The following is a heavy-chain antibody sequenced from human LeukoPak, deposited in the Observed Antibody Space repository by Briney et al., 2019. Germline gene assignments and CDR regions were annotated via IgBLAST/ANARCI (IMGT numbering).Heavy chain of an antibody. CDR3: ARAYSSSWYTWFDP. D-gene: IGHD6-13*01. CDR2: INPSGGST. V-gene: IGHV1-46*01. Sequence: ASVKVSCKASGYTFTIYYMYWVRQAPRQGLEWMGGINPSGGSTNYAQKFQDRVTMTRDMSTSTVYMELSSLRSEDTAVYYCARAYSSSWYTWFDPWGQGTLVTVSS. CDR1: GYTFTIYY. J-gene: IGHJ5*02.